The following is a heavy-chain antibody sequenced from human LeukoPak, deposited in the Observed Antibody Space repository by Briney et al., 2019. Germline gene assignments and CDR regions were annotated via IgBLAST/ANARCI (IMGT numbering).Heavy chain of an antibody. CDR1: GGSISSSSYY. J-gene: IGHJ4*02. D-gene: IGHD5-12*01. CDR3: ARLGYSGYDPGIDY. CDR2: IYYSGST. V-gene: IGHV4-39*01. Sequence: SETLSLTCTVSGGSISSSSYYWGWIRQPPGKGLEWIGSIYYSGSTYYNPSLKSRVTISVDTSKNQFSLKLSSVTAADTAVYCCARLGYSGYDPGIDYWGQGTLVTVSS.